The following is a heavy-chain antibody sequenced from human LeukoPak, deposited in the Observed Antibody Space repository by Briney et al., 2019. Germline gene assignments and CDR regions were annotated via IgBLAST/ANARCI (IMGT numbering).Heavy chain of an antibody. V-gene: IGHV4-59*08. CDR2: IYYSGST. CDR3: ATLMDYYGSGSLYDAFDI. CDR1: GGSISSYY. D-gene: IGHD3-10*01. Sequence: SEALSLTCTVSGGSISSYYRSWIRQPPGKGLEWIGYIYYSGSTNYNPSLKSRVTISVDTSKNQFSLKLSSVTAADTAVYYCATLMDYYGSGSLYDAFDIWGQGTMVTVSS. J-gene: IGHJ3*02.